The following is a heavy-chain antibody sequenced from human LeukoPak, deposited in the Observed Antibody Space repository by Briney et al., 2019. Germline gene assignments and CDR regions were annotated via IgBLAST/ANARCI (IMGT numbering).Heavy chain of an antibody. CDR3: ARVFDL. V-gene: IGHV4-61*02. J-gene: IGHJ5*02. Sequence: SETLSLTCTVSGGSISSDSYYYWNWIRQPAGKGLEWIGRIYTSGSTNYNPSLKSRVTISIDTSENQFSLKLSSVTAADTAVYYCARVFDLWGQGTLVTVSS. CDR1: GGSISSDSYYY. CDR2: IYTSGST.